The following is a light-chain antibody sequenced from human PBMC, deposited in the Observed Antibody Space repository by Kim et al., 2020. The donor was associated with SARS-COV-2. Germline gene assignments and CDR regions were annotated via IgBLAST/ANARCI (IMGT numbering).Light chain of an antibody. Sequence: CAGQTATITCSGDKLGDKYASWYQQKPGQSPVLVIYQDSKRPAGNPGPFSGSDSGDTATLTISGTQAMDEADYYCQAWDSSTAKFGGGTQLTVL. CDR2: QDS. V-gene: IGLV3-1*01. CDR1: KLGDKY. CDR3: QAWDSSTAK. J-gene: IGLJ2*01.